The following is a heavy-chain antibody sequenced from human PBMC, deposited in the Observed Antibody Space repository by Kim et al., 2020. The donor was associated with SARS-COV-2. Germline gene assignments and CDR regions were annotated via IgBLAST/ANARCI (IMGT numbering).Heavy chain of an antibody. Sequence: GGSLRPSCAASGFTFSSYGMHWVRQAPGKGLEWVAVIWYDGSKKYYVDSVKGRFTISRDNSKSTLYLQMNSLRAEDTAVYYCAKEAGATSGYFDYWGQGTLVTVSS. CDR3: AKEAGATSGYFDY. D-gene: IGHD1-26*01. CDR1: GFTFSSYG. J-gene: IGHJ4*02. V-gene: IGHV3-33*03. CDR2: IWYDGSKK.